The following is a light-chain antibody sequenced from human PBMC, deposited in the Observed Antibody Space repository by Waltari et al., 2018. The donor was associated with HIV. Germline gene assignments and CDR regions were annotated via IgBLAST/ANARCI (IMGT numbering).Light chain of an antibody. V-gene: IGLV2-14*01. Sequence: QSALTQPASVSGSPGQSITISCTGTSSDVGAYNFVPWYQQYPAKAPKLMMYEVSNRPSGVSDRFSGSKSDNAASLTISGLQAEDEADYYCSSYTSSNAYVVFGGGTKLTVL. CDR2: EVS. CDR1: SSDVGAYNF. J-gene: IGLJ2*01. CDR3: SSYTSSNAYVV.